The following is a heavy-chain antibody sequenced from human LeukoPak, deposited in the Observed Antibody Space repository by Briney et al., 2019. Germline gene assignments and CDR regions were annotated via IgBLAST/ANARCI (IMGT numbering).Heavy chain of an antibody. CDR1: GGSISSGGYY. Sequence: SETLSLTCTVSGGSISSGGYYWSWIRQHPGKGLEWIGYIYYSGSTYYNPSLKSRVTISVDTSKNQFSLKLSSVTAADTAVYYCARGFAAAELGDWFDPWGQGTLVTVSS. CDR2: IYYSGST. D-gene: IGHD2-2*01. J-gene: IGHJ5*02. V-gene: IGHV4-31*03. CDR3: ARGFAAAELGDWFDP.